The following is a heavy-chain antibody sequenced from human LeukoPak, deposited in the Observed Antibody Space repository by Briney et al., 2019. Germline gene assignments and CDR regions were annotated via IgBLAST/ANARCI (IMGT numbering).Heavy chain of an antibody. Sequence: SETLSLTCTVSGGSISSYYWSWIRHPPRKGLEWIGYIYYSGSANYNPSLKSRVTISVDTSKNQFSLKLSSVTAADTAVYYCARMSWYYGSGGYRAYYFDYWGQGTLVTVSS. J-gene: IGHJ4*02. D-gene: IGHD3-10*01. CDR1: GGSISSYY. CDR2: IYYSGSA. CDR3: ARMSWYYGSGGYRAYYFDY. V-gene: IGHV4-59*01.